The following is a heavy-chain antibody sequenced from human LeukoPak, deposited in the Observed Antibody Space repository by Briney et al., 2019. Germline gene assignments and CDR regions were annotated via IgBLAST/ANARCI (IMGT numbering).Heavy chain of an antibody. CDR2: IEQDGSEK. J-gene: IGHJ4*02. CDR1: GFTFSSYW. CDR3: ARDYLVYFDY. V-gene: IGHV3-7*01. Sequence: PVGSLRLSCAASGFTFSSYWMSWVRQAPGKGLEWVANIEQDGSEKYYVGSVKGRFTISRDNAKNSLYLQMNGLRAEDTAVYYCARDYLVYFDYWGQGTLVTVSS. D-gene: IGHD2-8*02.